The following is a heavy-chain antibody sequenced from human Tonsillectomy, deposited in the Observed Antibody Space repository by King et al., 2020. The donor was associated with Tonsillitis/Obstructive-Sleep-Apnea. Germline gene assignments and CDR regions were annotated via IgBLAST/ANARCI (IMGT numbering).Heavy chain of an antibody. CDR1: GFTFNTYN. V-gene: IGHV3-21*01. D-gene: IGHD4-23*01. Sequence: DVQLVESGGGLVKTGGSLRLSCAASGFTFNTYNMIWVRQAPGKGLEWVSSISSSNNYIYYADSVKGRFTISRDNAKNSLYLQMNSLRAEDTAMYYCARVSLDHGGNSAFDYWGQGTLVIVSS. J-gene: IGHJ4*02. CDR2: ISSSNNYI. CDR3: ARVSLDHGGNSAFDY.